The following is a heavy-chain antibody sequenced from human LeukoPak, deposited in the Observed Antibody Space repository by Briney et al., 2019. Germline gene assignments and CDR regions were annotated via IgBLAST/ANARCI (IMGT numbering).Heavy chain of an antibody. J-gene: IGHJ4*02. D-gene: IGHD3-22*01. CDR2: IDPSDSYT. CDR1: GYSFTRYW. Sequence: GESLKISCKVSGYSFTRYWISWVRQMPGKGLEWMGRIDPSDSYTNYSPSFQGHVTISADKSISTAYLQWSSLKASDTAMYYCARVRGYYDSSGHFDYWGQGTLVTVSS. CDR3: ARVRGYYDSSGHFDY. V-gene: IGHV5-10-1*01.